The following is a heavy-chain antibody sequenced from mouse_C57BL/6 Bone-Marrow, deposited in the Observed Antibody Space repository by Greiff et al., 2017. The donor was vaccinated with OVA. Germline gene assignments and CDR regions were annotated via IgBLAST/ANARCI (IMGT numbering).Heavy chain of an antibody. CDR3: AREDECDWYGDV. CDR1: GYAFSSSW. V-gene: IGHV1-82*01. J-gene: IGHJ1*03. CDR2: IYPGDGDT. D-gene: IGHD6-1*01. Sequence: VHLVESGPELVKPGASVKISCKASGYAFSSSWMNWVKQRPGKGLEWIGRIYPGDGDTNYNGKFKGKATLTADKSSSTAYMQRSSLTSKDSAVYLGAREDECDWYGDVGCRGTTVTVS.